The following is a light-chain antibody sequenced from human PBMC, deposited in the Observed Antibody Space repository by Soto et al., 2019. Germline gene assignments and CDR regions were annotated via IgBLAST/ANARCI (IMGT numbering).Light chain of an antibody. Sequence: DIQMTQSPSTLSASVGDRVTITCRASQSISSWLAWYQQKPGKAPKVLIYKASSLESGVPSRFSGSGSGTEFTLTISSLKPDDFATHYCQQYNSFSSWTFGQGTKVAIK. V-gene: IGKV1-5*03. J-gene: IGKJ1*01. CDR1: QSISSW. CDR2: KAS. CDR3: QQYNSFSSWT.